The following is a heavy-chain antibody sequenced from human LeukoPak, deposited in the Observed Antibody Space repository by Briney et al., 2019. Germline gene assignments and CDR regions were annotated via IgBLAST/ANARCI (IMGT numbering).Heavy chain of an antibody. CDR1: GFTFSSYA. V-gene: IGHV3-30*04. Sequence: GRSLRLSCAASGFTFSSYAMHWVRQAPGKGLEWVAVISYDGSNKYYADSVKGRFTISRDNSKNTLYLQMNSLRAEDTAVYYCARSCYDILTGFVDVWGKGTTVTVSS. D-gene: IGHD3-9*01. J-gene: IGHJ6*04. CDR3: ARSCYDILTGFVDV. CDR2: ISYDGSNK.